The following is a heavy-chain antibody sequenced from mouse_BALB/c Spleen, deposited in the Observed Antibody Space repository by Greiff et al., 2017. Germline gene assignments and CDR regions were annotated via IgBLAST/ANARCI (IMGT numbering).Heavy chain of an antibody. CDR2: INPDSSTI. CDR3: ARPGIYYGNLFAY. V-gene: IGHV4-1*02. D-gene: IGHD2-1*01. CDR1: GFDFSRYW. Sequence: GGGLVQPGGSLKLSCAASGFDFSRYWMSWVRQAPGKGLEWIGEINPDSSTINYTPSLKDKFIISRDNAKNTLYLQMSKVRSEDTALYYCARPGIYYGNLFAYWGQGTLVTVSA. J-gene: IGHJ3*01.